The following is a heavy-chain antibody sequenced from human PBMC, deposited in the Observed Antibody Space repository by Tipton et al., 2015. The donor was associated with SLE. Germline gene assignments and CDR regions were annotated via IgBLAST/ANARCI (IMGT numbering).Heavy chain of an antibody. CDR1: GGSFSGYY. V-gene: IGHV4-34*01. J-gene: IGHJ4*02. CDR2: INHSGST. D-gene: IGHD1-20*01. CDR3: ATLTGTVDY. Sequence: LRLSCAVYGGSFSGYYWSWIRQPPGKGLEWIGEINHSGSTNYNPSLKSRVTISVDTSKNQFSLKLSSVTAADTAVYYCATLTGTVDYWGQGTLVTVSS.